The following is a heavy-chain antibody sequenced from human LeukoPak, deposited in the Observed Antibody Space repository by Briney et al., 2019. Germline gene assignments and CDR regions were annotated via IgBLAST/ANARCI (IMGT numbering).Heavy chain of an antibody. Sequence: PSETLSLTCTVSGGSISSGDYYWSWIRQPPGKGLEWIVYIYYSGSTYYNPSLKSRVTISVDTSKNQFSLKLSSVTAADTAVYYCARGLRDSSGWYNWFDPWGQGTLVTVSS. V-gene: IGHV4-30-4*08. CDR1: GGSISSGDYY. J-gene: IGHJ5*02. D-gene: IGHD6-19*01. CDR2: IYYSGST. CDR3: ARGLRDSSGWYNWFDP.